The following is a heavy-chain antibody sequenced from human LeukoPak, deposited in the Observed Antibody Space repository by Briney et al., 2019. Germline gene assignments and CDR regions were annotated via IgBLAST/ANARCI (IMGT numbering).Heavy chain of an antibody. J-gene: IGHJ4*02. Sequence: GGSLRLSCAASGFTFSTYAMHWVRQAPGKGLEWVAVISYDGTIKSYADSAKGRFTISRDNSKNTLYLQMDSLRAEDTAVYYCANIPTYYYSSGSSYWGQGTLVTVSS. CDR3: ANIPTYYYSSGSSY. CDR1: GFTFSTYA. D-gene: IGHD3-10*01. V-gene: IGHV3-30-3*01. CDR2: ISYDGTIK.